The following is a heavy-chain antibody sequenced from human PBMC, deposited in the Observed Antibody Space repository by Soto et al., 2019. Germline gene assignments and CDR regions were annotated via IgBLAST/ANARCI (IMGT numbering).Heavy chain of an antibody. V-gene: IGHV4-59*08. Sequence: SETLSLTCTVSGGSISSYYWSWIRQPPGKGLEWIGYIYYSGSTNYNPSLKSRVTISVDTSKNQFSLKLSSVTAADTAVYYCARLLLAAAGTYYYMDVWGKGTTVTVSS. J-gene: IGHJ6*03. CDR3: ARLLLAAAGTYYYMDV. CDR2: IYYSGST. D-gene: IGHD6-13*01. CDR1: GGSISSYY.